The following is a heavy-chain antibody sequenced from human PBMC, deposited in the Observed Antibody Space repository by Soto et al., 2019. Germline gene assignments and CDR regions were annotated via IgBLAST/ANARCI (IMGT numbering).Heavy chain of an antibody. V-gene: IGHV4-59*01. CDR1: GGSISSYY. D-gene: IGHD6-13*01. J-gene: IGHJ6*02. Sequence: SETLSLTCTVSGGSISSYYWSWIRQPPGKGLEWIGYIYYSGSTNYNPSLKSRVTISVDTSKNQFSLKLSSVTAADTAVYYCARDRRIAAAGKNYYYGMDVWGQGTTVTVSS. CDR2: IYYSGST. CDR3: ARDRRIAAAGKNYYYGMDV.